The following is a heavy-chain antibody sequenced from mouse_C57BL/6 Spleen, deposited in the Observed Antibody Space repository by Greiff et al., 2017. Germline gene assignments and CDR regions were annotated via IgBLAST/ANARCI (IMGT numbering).Heavy chain of an antibody. V-gene: IGHV1-81*01. CDR2: IYPRSGNT. D-gene: IGHD1-1*01. J-gene: IGHJ4*01. CDR3: ARTYGSSYAMDY. CDR1: GYTFTSYG. Sequence: QVQLQQSGAELARPGASVKLSCKASGYTFTSYGISWVKQRTGQGLEWIGEIYPRSGNTYYNAKFKGKATLNADKSSSTAYMELHSLTSEDSAVYFCARTYGSSYAMDYWGQGTSVTVSS.